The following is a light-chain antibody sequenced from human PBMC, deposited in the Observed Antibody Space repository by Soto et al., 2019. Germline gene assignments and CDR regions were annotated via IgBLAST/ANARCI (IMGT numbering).Light chain of an antibody. J-gene: IGKJ1*01. Sequence: DIQMTQSPSTLSGSVGDRVTITCRASQTISSWLAWYQQKPGKAPKLLIYKASTLKSGVPSRFSGSGSGTEFTLTISSLQPDDFATYYCQHYNSYSEAFGQGTKLDNK. CDR3: QHYNSYSEA. CDR2: KAS. V-gene: IGKV1-5*03. CDR1: QTISSW.